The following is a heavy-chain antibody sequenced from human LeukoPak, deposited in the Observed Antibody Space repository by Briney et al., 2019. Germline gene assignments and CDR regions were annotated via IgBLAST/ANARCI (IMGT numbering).Heavy chain of an antibody. Sequence: PGGSLRLSCAASGFTFSSYDMHWVRQATGKGLEWVSAIGTAGDTHYPGSVKGRFTISRENAKNSLYLQMNSLRAGDTAVYYCARQVEGAFDIWGQGTMVTVSS. V-gene: IGHV3-13*01. CDR1: GFTFSSYD. J-gene: IGHJ3*02. CDR2: IGTAGDT. D-gene: IGHD2-15*01. CDR3: ARQVEGAFDI.